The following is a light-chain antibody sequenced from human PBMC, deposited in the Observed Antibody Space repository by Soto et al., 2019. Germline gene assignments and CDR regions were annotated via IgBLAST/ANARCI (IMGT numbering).Light chain of an antibody. Sequence: DIVMTQSPDSLAVSLGERATINCNSSQSVLSNSNNKNYLAWYQQKPGQPPKLLIYWASTREFGVPDRFSGSGSGTDFTLTISSLQPEDFATYYCQQSYSTPQYTFGQGTKLEIK. J-gene: IGKJ2*01. CDR1: QSVLSNSNNKNY. V-gene: IGKV4-1*01. CDR2: WAS. CDR3: QQSYSTPQYT.